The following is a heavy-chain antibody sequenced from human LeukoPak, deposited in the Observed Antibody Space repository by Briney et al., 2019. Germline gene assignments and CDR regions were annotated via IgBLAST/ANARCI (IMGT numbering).Heavy chain of an antibody. V-gene: IGHV3-23*01. CDR3: AKEIRGYSYGYCDY. Sequence: GGSLRLSCAASGFTFSSYAMSWVRQAPGKGLEWVSAISGSGGSTYYADSVKGRFTISRDNSKNTLYLQMNSLRADDTAVYYCAKEIRGYSYGYCDYWGQGTLVTVSS. CDR1: GFTFSSYA. J-gene: IGHJ4*02. D-gene: IGHD5-18*01. CDR2: ISGSGGST.